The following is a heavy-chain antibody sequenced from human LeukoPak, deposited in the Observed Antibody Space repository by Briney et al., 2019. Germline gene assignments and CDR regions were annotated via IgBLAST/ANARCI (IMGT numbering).Heavy chain of an antibody. CDR2: IHDNGDS. J-gene: IGHJ4*02. CDR1: GGSIIISNSY. D-gene: IGHD2-15*01. CDR3: ARAPSGCGGTCPSDH. Sequence: SETLFLTCTVSGGSIIISNSYWDWMRQPAGKGLEWIGRIHDNGDSNHNPSLKIRVTMALDTSGNQVSLKLTSVTAADTAVYYCARAPSGCGGTCPSDHWGPGTLVTVSS. V-gene: IGHV4-61*05.